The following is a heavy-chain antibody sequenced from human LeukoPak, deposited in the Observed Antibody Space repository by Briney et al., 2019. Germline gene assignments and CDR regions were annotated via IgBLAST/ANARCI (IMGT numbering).Heavy chain of an antibody. CDR1: GGSFSGYY. V-gene: IGHV4-34*01. J-gene: IGHJ4*02. Sequence: PSETLSLTCAVYGGSFSGYYWSWIRQPPGKGLEWIEEINHSGSTNYNPSLKSRVTISVDTSKNQFSLKLSSVTAADTAVYYCARGQGYYYDSSGPYGYWGQGTLVTVSS. CDR3: ARGQGYYYDSSGPYGY. CDR2: INHSGST. D-gene: IGHD3-22*01.